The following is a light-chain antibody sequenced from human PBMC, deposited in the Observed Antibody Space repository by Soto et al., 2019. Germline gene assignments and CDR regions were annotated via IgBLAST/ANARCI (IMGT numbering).Light chain of an antibody. Sequence: EIVLTQSPGTLSLSPGERATLSCRASQSLSSTYLAWYQQKPGQAPRVLIYGASSRATGIPDRFSGSGSGTDFTLTITRLEPEDFAICYCQQYGSSPLTFGGGTRVEIK. CDR2: GAS. V-gene: IGKV3-20*01. CDR1: QSLSSTY. CDR3: QQYGSSPLT. J-gene: IGKJ4*01.